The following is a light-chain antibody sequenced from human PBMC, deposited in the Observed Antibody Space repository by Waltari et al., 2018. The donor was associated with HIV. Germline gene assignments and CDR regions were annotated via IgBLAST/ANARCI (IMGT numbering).Light chain of an antibody. CDR2: EVS. V-gene: IGLV2-14*01. Sequence: QSALTQPASVSGSPGQSITISCTGTSSDVGGYNYVSWYQQHPGKAPKLMIYEVSNRPSGVANRFSGSKSCNTASLTISGLQAEDEADYYCSSYTSRSVVFGGGTKLTVL. CDR1: SSDVGGYNY. CDR3: SSYTSRSVV. J-gene: IGLJ2*01.